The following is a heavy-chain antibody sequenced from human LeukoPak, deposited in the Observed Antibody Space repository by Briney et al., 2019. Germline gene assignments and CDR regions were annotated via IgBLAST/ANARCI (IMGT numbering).Heavy chain of an antibody. CDR2: IYYSGST. J-gene: IGHJ4*02. V-gene: IGHV4-39*07. CDR1: GGSISSSSYY. D-gene: IGHD3/OR15-3a*01. CDR3: ARRTGARAQHHDY. Sequence: SETLSLTCTVSGGSISSSSYYWGWIRHPPGKGLEWSGSIYYSGSTYYNPSLKSRVTISVDTSRNQFSLKLSSVTAADTAVYYCARRTGARAQHHDYWGQGTLVTVSS.